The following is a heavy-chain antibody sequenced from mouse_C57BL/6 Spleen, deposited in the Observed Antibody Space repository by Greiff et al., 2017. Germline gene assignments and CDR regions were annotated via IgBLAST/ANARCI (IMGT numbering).Heavy chain of an antibody. CDR1: GYSITSGYY. CDR3: ARGGDYGNYGFAY. D-gene: IGHD2-1*01. Sequence: VQLKESGPGLVKPSQSLSLTCSVTGYSITSGYYWNWIRQFPGNKLEWMGYISYDGSNNYNPSLKNRISITRDPSKNQFFLKLNSVTTEDTATYYCARGGDYGNYGFAYWGQGTLVTVSA. CDR2: ISYDGSN. J-gene: IGHJ3*01. V-gene: IGHV3-6*01.